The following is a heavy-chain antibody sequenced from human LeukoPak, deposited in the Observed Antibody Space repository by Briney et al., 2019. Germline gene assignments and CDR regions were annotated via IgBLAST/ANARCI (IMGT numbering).Heavy chain of an antibody. CDR2: ISAYNGNT. CDR1: GGTFSSYA. J-gene: IGHJ4*02. D-gene: IGHD3-22*01. V-gene: IGHV1-18*01. Sequence: GASVKVSCKASGGTFSSYAISWVRQAPGQGLEWMGWISAYNGNTNYAQKLQGRVTMTTDTSTSTAYMELRSLRSDDTAVYYCARASRYYYDSSGYYSPFDYWGQGTLVTVSS. CDR3: ARASRYYYDSSGYYSPFDY.